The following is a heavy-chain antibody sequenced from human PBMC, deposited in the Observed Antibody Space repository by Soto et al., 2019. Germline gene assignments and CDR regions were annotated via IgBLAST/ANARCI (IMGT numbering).Heavy chain of an antibody. Sequence: KTSETLSLTCTVSGGSISSGGYYWSWIRQHPGKGLEWIGYIYYSGSTYYNPSLKSRVTISVDTSKNQFSLKLSSVTAADTAVYYCARVAYSSGWDFDYWGQGTLVTVSS. CDR3: ARVAYSSGWDFDY. V-gene: IGHV4-31*03. CDR1: GGSISSGGYY. D-gene: IGHD6-19*01. J-gene: IGHJ4*02. CDR2: IYYSGST.